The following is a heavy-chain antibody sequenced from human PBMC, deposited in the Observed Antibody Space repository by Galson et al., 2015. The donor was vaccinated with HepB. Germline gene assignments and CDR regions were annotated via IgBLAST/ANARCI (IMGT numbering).Heavy chain of an antibody. V-gene: IGHV3-30*04. CDR1: GFTFSSYA. CDR3: ARENQLLLFDY. Sequence: SLRLSCAASGFTFSSYAMHWVRQAPGKGLEWVAVISYDGSNKYYADSVKGRFTISRDNSKNTLYLQMNSLRAEDTAVYYCARENQLLLFDYWGQGTLVTVSS. J-gene: IGHJ4*02. CDR2: ISYDGSNK. D-gene: IGHD2-2*01.